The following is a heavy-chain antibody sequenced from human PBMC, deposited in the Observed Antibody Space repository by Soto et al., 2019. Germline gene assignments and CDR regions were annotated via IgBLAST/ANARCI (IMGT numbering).Heavy chain of an antibody. CDR2: INPNSGGT. J-gene: IGHJ6*02. CDR3: ARERWHIAARRSDYGMDV. CDR1: GYTFTGYY. V-gene: IGHV1-2*02. Sequence: QVQLVQSGAEVKKPGASVKVSCKASGYTFTGYYMHWVRQAPGQGLEWMGWINPNSGGTNYAQKFQGRVTMTRDTSIRTAYMELSWLRSDGRSVYYCARERWHIAARRSDYGMDVWGQGTTVTVSS. D-gene: IGHD6-6*01.